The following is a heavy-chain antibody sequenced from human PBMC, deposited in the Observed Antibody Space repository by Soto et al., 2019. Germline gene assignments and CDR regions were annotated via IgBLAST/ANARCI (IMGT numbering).Heavy chain of an antibody. D-gene: IGHD3-9*01. Sequence: KTSETLSLTCTVSGGSISSSSYYWGWIRQPPGKGLDWIGSIYSSGSTYYNPSLKSRVTISVDTSKNQFSLQLSSVTAADTAVYYCARLHDILTGYYGFDFWGQGTLVTVSS. V-gene: IGHV4-39*01. CDR3: ARLHDILTGYYGFDF. J-gene: IGHJ4*02. CDR2: IYSSGST. CDR1: GGSISSSSYY.